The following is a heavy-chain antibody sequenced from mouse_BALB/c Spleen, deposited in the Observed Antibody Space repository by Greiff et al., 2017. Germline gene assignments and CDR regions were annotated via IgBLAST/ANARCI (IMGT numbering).Heavy chain of an antibody. Sequence: QVQLQQSDAELVKPGPSVKISCKASGYTFTDNAIHWVKQKPEQGLEWIGYISPGNCDIKYNEKFKGKATLTADKSSSTAYMQLNSLTSEDSAVYFCKRSLGPFDYWGQGTTLTVSA. CDR3: KRSLGPFDY. CDR1: GYTFTDNA. D-gene: IGHD4-1*01. V-gene: IGHV1S53*01. CDR2: ISPGNCDI. J-gene: IGHJ2*01.